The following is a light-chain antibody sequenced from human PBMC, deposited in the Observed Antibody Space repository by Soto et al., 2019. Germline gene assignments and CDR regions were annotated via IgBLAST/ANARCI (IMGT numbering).Light chain of an antibody. CDR3: QQSYSTPL. CDR2: AAS. Sequence: DIQLTQSPSFLSASVGDRVTITCRASQDISDYLAWYQQRPGKAPKLLIYAASTLQSGVPSRFSGSGSGTDFTLTISSLQPEDFATYYCQQSYSTPLFGGGTKVDIK. V-gene: IGKV1-39*01. CDR1: QDISDY. J-gene: IGKJ4*01.